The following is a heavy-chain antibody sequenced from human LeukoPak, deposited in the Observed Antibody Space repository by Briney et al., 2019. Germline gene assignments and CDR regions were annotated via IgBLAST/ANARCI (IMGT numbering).Heavy chain of an antibody. CDR1: GFTFSSYS. CDR3: ARDPPHSSGWYSPPWFDP. V-gene: IGHV3-21*01. CDR2: ISSSSSYI. J-gene: IGHJ5*02. Sequence: GGSLRLSCAASGFTFSSYSMNWVSQAPGKGLEWVSSISSSSSYIYYADSVKGRFTISRDNAKNSLYLQMNSLRAEDTAVYYCARDPPHSSGWYSPPWFDPWGQGTLVTVSS. D-gene: IGHD6-19*01.